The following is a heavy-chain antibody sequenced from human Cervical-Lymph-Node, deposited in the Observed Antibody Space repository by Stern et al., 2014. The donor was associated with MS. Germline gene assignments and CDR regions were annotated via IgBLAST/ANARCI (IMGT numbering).Heavy chain of an antibody. V-gene: IGHV5-51*01. CDR2: IYPGDSDT. CDR1: GYSFTANW. Sequence: EVQLEESGAEVKKPGESLKISCKGSGYSFTANWIAWVRQMPGKGLEWMGIIYPGDSDTRYSPSCQGQVTISADKSISTAYLQWSSLKASDTAMYYCARDYGDYAFDYWGQGTLVTVSS. CDR3: ARDYGDYAFDY. D-gene: IGHD4-17*01. J-gene: IGHJ4*02.